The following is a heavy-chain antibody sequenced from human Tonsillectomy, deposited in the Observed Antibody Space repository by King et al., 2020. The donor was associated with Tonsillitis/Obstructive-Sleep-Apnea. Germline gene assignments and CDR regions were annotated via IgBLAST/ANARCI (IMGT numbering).Heavy chain of an antibody. CDR1: GGSLSSYY. Sequence: VQLQESGPGLVKPSETLSLTFTVSGGSLSSYYWSWIRQPPGKGLEWIGYIYYSGSTNYNPSLKSRVTISVDTSKNQFSLKLSSVTAADTAVYYCASSDYRYFDYWGQGTLVTVSS. V-gene: IGHV4-59*01. D-gene: IGHD4-11*01. J-gene: IGHJ4*02. CDR2: IYYSGST. CDR3: ASSDYRYFDY.